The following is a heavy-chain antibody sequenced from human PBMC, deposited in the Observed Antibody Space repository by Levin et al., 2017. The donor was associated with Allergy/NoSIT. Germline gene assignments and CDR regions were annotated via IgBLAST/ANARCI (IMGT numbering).Heavy chain of an antibody. V-gene: IGHV3-23*01. CDR3: AKGGDYDYVWGSYRHPRYFDY. J-gene: IGHJ4*02. D-gene: IGHD3-16*02. CDR1: GFTFSSYA. CDR2: ISGSGGST. Sequence: GESLKISCAASGFTFSSYAMSWVRQAPGKGLEWVSAISGSGGSTYYADSVKGRFTISRDNSKNTLYLQMNSLRAEDTAVYYCAKGGDYDYVWGSYRHPRYFDYWGQGTLVTVSS.